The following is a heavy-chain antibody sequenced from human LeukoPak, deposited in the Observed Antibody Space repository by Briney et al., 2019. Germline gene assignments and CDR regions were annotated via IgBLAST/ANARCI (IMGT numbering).Heavy chain of an antibody. J-gene: IGHJ6*02. CDR3: ARNQATVTTYYYYGMDV. V-gene: IGHV1-18*01. Sequence: ASVKVSCKASGYTFTSYGISWVRQAPGQGLEWMGWISAYNGNTNYAQKLQGRVTMTTDTSTSTACMELRSLRSDDTAVYYCARNQATVTTYYYYGMDVWGQGTTVTVSS. CDR2: ISAYNGNT. CDR1: GYTFTSYG. D-gene: IGHD4-17*01.